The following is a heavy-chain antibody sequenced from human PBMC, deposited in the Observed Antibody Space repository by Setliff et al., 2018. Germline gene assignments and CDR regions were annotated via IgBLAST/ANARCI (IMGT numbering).Heavy chain of an antibody. D-gene: IGHD1-1*01. CDR3: ARVGRSRTGYYSDY. CDR1: GYKFNDYA. V-gene: IGHV1-18*01. CDR2: ISAYSGNT. J-gene: IGHJ4*02. Sequence: GASVKVSCKTSGYKFNDYATSWVRQGPGQGLEWMGWISAYSGNTYYAQKLHDRVTLTTDTSTSTAYMELRSLGTDDTAVYFCARVGRSRTGYYSDYWGPGTLVTVSS.